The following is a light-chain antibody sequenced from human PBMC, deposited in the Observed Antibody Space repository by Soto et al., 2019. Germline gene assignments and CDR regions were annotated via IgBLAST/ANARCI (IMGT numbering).Light chain of an antibody. J-gene: IGKJ4*01. CDR1: QTVNNN. V-gene: IGKV3-15*01. CDR3: QQYNNWPLT. Sequence: EIVMTQSPATLSVSPGERATLSCRASQTVNNNLAWYQQKPGQAPRLLIYGASARATGIPARFSGSGSGTEFTSTINSLQSEDFAVYYCQQYNNWPLTFGGGTKVEIK. CDR2: GAS.